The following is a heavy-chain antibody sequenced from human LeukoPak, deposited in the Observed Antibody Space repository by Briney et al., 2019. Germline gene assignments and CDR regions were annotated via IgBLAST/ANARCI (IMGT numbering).Heavy chain of an antibody. V-gene: IGHV3-53*04. Sequence: PGGSLRLSCASSGFTVSSSYMSWVRQAPGKGLEWVSVIYAGGSTYYADSVKGRFTISRHNSNNTLYLQMTSLRAEDTAVYYCARFRVVVAAILYYYGMDVWGQGTTVTVSS. CDR1: GFTVSSSY. D-gene: IGHD2-15*01. CDR2: IYAGGST. J-gene: IGHJ6*02. CDR3: ARFRVVVAAILYYYGMDV.